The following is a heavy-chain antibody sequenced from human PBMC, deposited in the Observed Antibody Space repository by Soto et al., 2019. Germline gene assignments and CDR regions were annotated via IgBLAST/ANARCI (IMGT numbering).Heavy chain of an antibody. J-gene: IGHJ3*02. CDR2: IYYSGST. CDR3: ARDHGVYYGSGRGGALDI. V-gene: IGHV4-59*01. CDR1: GGSISSYY. D-gene: IGHD3-10*01. Sequence: QVQLQESGPGLVKPSETLSLTCTVSGGSISSYYWSWIRQPPGKGLEWIGYIYYSGSTNYNPSLKSRVTIPVDTSKNQFSLTLSSVTAADTAVYYCARDHGVYYGSGRGGALDIWGQGTMVTVSS.